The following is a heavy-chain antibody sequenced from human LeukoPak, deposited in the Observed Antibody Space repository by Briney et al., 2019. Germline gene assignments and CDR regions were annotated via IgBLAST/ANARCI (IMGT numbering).Heavy chain of an antibody. CDR1: GFTFTRAW. V-gene: IGHV3-7*01. Sequence: GGSLRLSCAASGFTFTRAWMSWVRQAPGKGLEWVANIKGDGSEDYYADSVKGRFAISKDNAKYSLYLQMNSLRAEDTAMYYCARDADGYEDWGQGTLVTVSS. CDR2: IKGDGSED. J-gene: IGHJ4*02. CDR3: ARDADGYED. D-gene: IGHD5-24*01.